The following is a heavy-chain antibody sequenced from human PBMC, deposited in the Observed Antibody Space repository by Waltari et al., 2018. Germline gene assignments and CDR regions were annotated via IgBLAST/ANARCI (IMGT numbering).Heavy chain of an antibody. V-gene: IGHV3-23*01. D-gene: IGHD5-12*01. CDR1: GFTFSSYA. CDR3: AKGAYSGYNLYWYFDL. Sequence: EVQLLESGGGLVQPGGSLRLSCAASGFTFSSYAMRWVRPAPWKGLEWVSAISSGGGSTYYADSVKGRFTISRDSSKNTLYLQMNSLRAEDTAVYYCAKGAYSGYNLYWYFDLWGRSTVVTVSS. J-gene: IGHJ2*01. CDR2: ISSGGGST.